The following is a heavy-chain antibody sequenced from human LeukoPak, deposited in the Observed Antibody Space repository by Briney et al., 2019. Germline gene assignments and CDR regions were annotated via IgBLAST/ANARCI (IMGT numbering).Heavy chain of an antibody. D-gene: IGHD3-10*01. V-gene: IGHV3-11*04. CDR1: GFTFSDYY. Sequence: PGGSLRLSCAASGFTFSDYYMSWIRQAPGKGLEWVSYISSSGSTIYYADSVKDRFTISRDNAKNSLYLQMHSLRAEDTAVYYCASFLWFGDISFDPWGQGTLVTVSS. J-gene: IGHJ5*02. CDR2: ISSSGSTI. CDR3: ASFLWFGDISFDP.